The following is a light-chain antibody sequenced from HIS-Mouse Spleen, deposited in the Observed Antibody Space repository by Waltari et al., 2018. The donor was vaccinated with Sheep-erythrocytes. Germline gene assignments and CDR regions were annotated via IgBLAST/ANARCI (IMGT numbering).Light chain of an antibody. CDR2: DVS. CDR3: CSYAGSYTFWV. J-gene: IGLJ3*02. V-gene: IGLV2-11*01. Sequence: QSALTQPRSVSGSPGQSVTISCTGTSSDAGGYNYVSWYQQPPGKAPKLMIYDVSKRPSGVPDRFSGSKSGNTASLTISGLQAEDEADYYCCSYAGSYTFWVFGGGTKLTVL. CDR1: SSDAGGYNY.